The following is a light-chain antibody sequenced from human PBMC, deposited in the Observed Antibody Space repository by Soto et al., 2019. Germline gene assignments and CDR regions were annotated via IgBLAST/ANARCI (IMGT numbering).Light chain of an antibody. CDR1: QSVSSSY. CDR3: HQYASSALT. CDR2: GAS. Sequence: EIVLTQSPGTLSLSPGERATLSCRASQSVSSSYLAWYQQKPGQAPRLLIYGASSRATGIPDRFSGSGSGTDFTLTISRLEPEDFAVYYCHQYASSALTFGGGPKVEIK. J-gene: IGKJ4*01. V-gene: IGKV3-20*01.